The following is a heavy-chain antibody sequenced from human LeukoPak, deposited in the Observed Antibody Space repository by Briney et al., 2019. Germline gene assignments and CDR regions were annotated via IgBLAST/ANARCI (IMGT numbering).Heavy chain of an antibody. CDR1: GFTLSSYS. J-gene: IGHJ4*02. Sequence: SGGSLRLSCAASGFTLSSYSMNWVRQAPGKGLEWVSYISSSSSTIYYADSVKGRFTISRDNAKNSLYLQMNSLRAEDTAVYYCARAGERWLRLTEFDYWGQGTLVTVSS. D-gene: IGHD5-12*01. CDR3: ARAGERWLRLTEFDY. V-gene: IGHV3-48*01. CDR2: ISSSSSTI.